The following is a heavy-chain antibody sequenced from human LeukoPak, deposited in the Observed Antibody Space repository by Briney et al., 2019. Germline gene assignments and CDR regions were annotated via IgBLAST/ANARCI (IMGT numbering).Heavy chain of an antibody. D-gene: IGHD2-21*02. CDR1: GFSFSSYT. Sequence: KPGGPLRLSCAASGFSFSSYTMNWVRQAPGKGLERVSIISSSSSYIYYADSVKGRFTISRDNAKNALYLQMNSLGVEDTAVYYCARDGRCGGDCYASWGQGTLVTVSS. V-gene: IGHV3-21*01. CDR3: ARDGRCGGDCYAS. J-gene: IGHJ4*02. CDR2: ISSSSSYI.